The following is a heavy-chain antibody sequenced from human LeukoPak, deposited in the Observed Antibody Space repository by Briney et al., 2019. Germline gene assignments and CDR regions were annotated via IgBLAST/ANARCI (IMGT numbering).Heavy chain of an antibody. CDR1: GFTFSSYG. CDR3: ARAYSSGWPRGGAFDI. J-gene: IGHJ3*02. D-gene: IGHD6-19*01. Sequence: GGSLRLSCAASGFTFSSYGMSWVRQAPGKGLEWVSAISGSGGSTYYPGSVKGRFTISRENAKNSLYLQMNSLRAGDTAVYYCARAYSSGWPRGGAFDIWGQGTMVTVSS. V-gene: IGHV3-23*01. CDR2: ISGSGGST.